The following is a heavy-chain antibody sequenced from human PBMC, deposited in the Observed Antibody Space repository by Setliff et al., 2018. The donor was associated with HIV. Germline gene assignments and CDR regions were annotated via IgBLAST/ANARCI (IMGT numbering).Heavy chain of an antibody. Sequence: VASVKVSCKASGYSFTDYYLHWVRQAPGQGLEWMGRINPNNGGTNYVQRFRGRVTMTRDTSINTAYMELSSLRSDDTAVYYCARTIPLAGSDMDLWGKGTTVTVSS. D-gene: IGHD6-19*01. J-gene: IGHJ6*03. CDR3: ARTIPLAGSDMDL. CDR1: GYSFTDYY. V-gene: IGHV1-2*06. CDR2: INPNNGGT.